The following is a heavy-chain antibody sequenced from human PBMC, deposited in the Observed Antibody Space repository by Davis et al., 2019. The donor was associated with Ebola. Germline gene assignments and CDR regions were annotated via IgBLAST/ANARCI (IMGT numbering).Heavy chain of an antibody. D-gene: IGHD3-10*01. CDR2: INPSGGST. CDR1: GGTLRTHG. J-gene: IGHJ6*04. Sequence: ASVKVSCKAAGGTLRTHGISWVRQAPGQGLEWMGIINPSGGSTSYAQKFQGRVTMTRDTSTSTVYMELSSLRSEDTAVYYCAITMVRGGGEKDVWGKGTTVTVSS. CDR3: AITMVRGGGEKDV. V-gene: IGHV1-46*01.